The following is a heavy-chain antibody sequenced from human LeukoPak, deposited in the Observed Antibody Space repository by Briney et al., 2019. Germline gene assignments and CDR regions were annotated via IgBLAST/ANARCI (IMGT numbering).Heavy chain of an antibody. CDR2: INPDGGAT. Sequence: ASVKVSCKTSGYRFTGYYLHWVRQAPGQGLEWMGWINPDGGATNYAQHFQGRVTMTRDTSISTVYMELSRLESEDTAMYYCARDGGFDIWGQGTMVTVSS. CDR3: ARDGGFDI. V-gene: IGHV1-2*02. J-gene: IGHJ3*02. D-gene: IGHD3-3*01. CDR1: GYRFTGYY.